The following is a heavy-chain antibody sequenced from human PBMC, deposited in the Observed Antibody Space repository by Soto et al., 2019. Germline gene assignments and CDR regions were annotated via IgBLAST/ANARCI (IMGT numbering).Heavy chain of an antibody. Sequence: SEILSLTCTVSGGSISSGDYYWSWIRQPPGKGLEWIGYIYYSGSTYYNPSLKSRVTISVDTSKNQFSLKLSSVTAADTAVYYCARLTTVVNLLSLNMAFDIWGQGTMVT. CDR3: ARLTTVVNLLSLNMAFDI. J-gene: IGHJ3*02. CDR2: IYYSGST. CDR1: GGSISSGDYY. D-gene: IGHD4-17*01. V-gene: IGHV4-30-4*01.